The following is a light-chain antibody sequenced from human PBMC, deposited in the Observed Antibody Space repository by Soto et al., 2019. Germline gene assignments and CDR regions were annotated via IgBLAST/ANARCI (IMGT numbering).Light chain of an antibody. CDR1: SSDVGGYNY. Sequence: ALTQPASVSGSPGQSITISCTGTSSDVGGYNYVSWYQQHPGKAPKLMIYDVSNRPSGVSNRFSGSKSGNTASLTISGLQAEDEADYYCSSYTSSAPFYVFGTGTKVTVL. J-gene: IGLJ1*01. CDR3: SSYTSSAPFYV. V-gene: IGLV2-14*01. CDR2: DVS.